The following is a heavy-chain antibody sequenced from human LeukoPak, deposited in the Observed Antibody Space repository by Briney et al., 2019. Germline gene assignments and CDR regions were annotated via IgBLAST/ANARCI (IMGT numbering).Heavy chain of an antibody. J-gene: IGHJ5*02. Sequence: GSLRLPCAASGFTFSSYAMSWVRQAPGKGLEWVSAISGSGGSTYYADSVKGRFTISRDNSKNTLYLQMNSLRAEDTAVYYCAKDRYYDSSGYYGWFDPWGQGTLVTVSS. CDR1: GFTFSSYA. CDR3: AKDRYYDSSGYYGWFDP. D-gene: IGHD3-22*01. CDR2: ISGSGGST. V-gene: IGHV3-23*01.